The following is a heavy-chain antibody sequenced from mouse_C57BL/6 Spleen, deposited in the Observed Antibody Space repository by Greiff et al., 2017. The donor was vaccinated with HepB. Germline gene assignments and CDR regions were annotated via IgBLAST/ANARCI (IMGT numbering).Heavy chain of an antibody. V-gene: IGHV1-50*01. CDR3: ARGEVVAPDY. CDR1: GYTFTSYW. D-gene: IGHD1-1*01. J-gene: IGHJ2*01. Sequence: QVQLQQPGAELVKPGASVKLSCKASGYTFTSYWMQWVKQRPGQGLEWIGEIDPSDSYTNYNQKFKGKATLTVYTSSSTAYMQLSSLTSEDSAVYYCARGEVVAPDYWGQGTTLTVSS. CDR2: IDPSDSYT.